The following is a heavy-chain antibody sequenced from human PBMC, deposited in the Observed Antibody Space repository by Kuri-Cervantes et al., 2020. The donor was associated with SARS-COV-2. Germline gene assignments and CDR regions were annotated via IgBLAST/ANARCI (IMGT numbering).Heavy chain of an antibody. CDR3: VREKGGWLQGDY. D-gene: IGHD5-24*01. V-gene: IGHV3-7*01. CDR2: IKHDGSER. Sequence: GESLKISCTASGFSISDRAYWMTWVRQTPGKGLEWVANIKHDGSERFYVDSVKGRFTISRDNAKNSLYLQMDGLRAEDTAVYYCVREKGGWLQGDYWGQGTLVTVSS. J-gene: IGHJ4*02. CDR1: GFSISDRAYW.